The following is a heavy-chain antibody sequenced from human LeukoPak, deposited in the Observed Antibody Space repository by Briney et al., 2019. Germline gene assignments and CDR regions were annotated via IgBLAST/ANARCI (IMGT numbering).Heavy chain of an antibody. CDR1: GFTFSSYW. Sequence: GGSLRLSCAASGFTFSSYWMHWVRQAPGKGLVWVSRINSDGSSTSYADSVKGRFTISRDNAKNTLYLQMNSLRAEDTAVYYCARVASSGWGYYYYYYGMDVWGQGTTVTVSS. J-gene: IGHJ6*02. CDR3: ARVASSGWGYYYYYYGMDV. D-gene: IGHD6-19*01. CDR2: INSDGSST. V-gene: IGHV3-74*01.